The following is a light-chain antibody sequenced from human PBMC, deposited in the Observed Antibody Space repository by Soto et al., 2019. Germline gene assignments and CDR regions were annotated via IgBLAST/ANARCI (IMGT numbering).Light chain of an antibody. V-gene: IGKV4-1*01. CDR3: QQYYRTLPNT. CDR2: WAS. J-gene: IGKJ2*01. CDR1: QRVLYSSNNKNY. Sequence: DIVMTQSPDSLAVSLGERATINCKSSQRVLYSSNNKNYFAWYQQKPGPPPQLLIYWASTRESGVPDRSSGSGYGTDFSLTISSLQAEDVAVYYCQQYYRTLPNTFGQGTKLEIK.